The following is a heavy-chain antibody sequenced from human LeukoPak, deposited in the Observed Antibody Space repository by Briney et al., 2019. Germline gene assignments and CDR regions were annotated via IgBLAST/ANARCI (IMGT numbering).Heavy chain of an antibody. CDR1: GFTFNSYA. V-gene: IGHV3-23*01. Sequence: GGSLRLSCAASGFTFNSYAMSWVRQAPGKGLEWVSVISGSGGSTYYADSVKGRFTISRDNSKNTLYLQMNSLRAEDTAVYYCARDTYGKNYFDYWGRGTLVTVSS. D-gene: IGHD3-10*01. J-gene: IGHJ4*02. CDR3: ARDTYGKNYFDY. CDR2: ISGSGGST.